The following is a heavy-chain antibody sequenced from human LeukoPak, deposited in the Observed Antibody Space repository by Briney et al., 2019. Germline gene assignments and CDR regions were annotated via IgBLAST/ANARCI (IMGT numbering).Heavy chain of an antibody. D-gene: IGHD3-10*01. CDR1: GGSISSGGYY. Sequence: SETLSLTCTVSGGSISSGGYYWSWIRQHPGKGLEWIGYIYYSGSTYYNPSLKSRVTISVDTSKNQFSLKLSSVTAADTAVYYCATMVRGVRGDYFDYWGQGTLVTVSS. CDR2: IYYSGST. V-gene: IGHV4-31*03. CDR3: ATMVRGVRGDYFDY. J-gene: IGHJ4*02.